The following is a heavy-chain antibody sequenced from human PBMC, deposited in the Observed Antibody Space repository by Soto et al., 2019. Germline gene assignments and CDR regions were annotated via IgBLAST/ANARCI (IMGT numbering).Heavy chain of an antibody. CDR3: ARGRRVNYFDFWSGYYSFFDY. CDR1: GYTFTGYY. CDR2: INPNSGGT. V-gene: IGHV1-2*04. Sequence: GASVKVSCKASGYTFTGYYMHWVRQAPGQGLEWMGWINPNSGGTNYAQKFQGWVTMTRDTSISTAYMELSRLRSDDTAVYYCARGRRVNYFDFWSGYYSFFDYWCQGILVTVS. D-gene: IGHD3-3*01. J-gene: IGHJ4*02.